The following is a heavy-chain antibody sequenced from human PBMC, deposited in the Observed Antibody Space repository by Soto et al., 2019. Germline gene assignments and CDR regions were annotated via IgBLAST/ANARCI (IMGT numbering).Heavy chain of an antibody. V-gene: IGHV1-3*01. Sequence: ASVKVSCKASGYTFTSYAMHWVRQAPGQRLEGMGWINAGNGNTKYSQKFQGRVTITRDTYASTAYMELSSLRSEDTAVYYCVAAVGGYFSGSYFDYWGQGTLVTVSS. D-gene: IGHD1-26*01. J-gene: IGHJ4*02. CDR3: VAAVGGYFSGSYFDY. CDR1: GYTFTSYA. CDR2: INAGNGNT.